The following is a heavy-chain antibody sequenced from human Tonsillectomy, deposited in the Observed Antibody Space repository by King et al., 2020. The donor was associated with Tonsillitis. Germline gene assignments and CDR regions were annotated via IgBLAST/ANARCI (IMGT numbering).Heavy chain of an antibody. CDR3: ASSDCSGGSCYSGGDH. J-gene: IGHJ4*02. CDR1: GGTFSSYA. V-gene: IGHV1-69*01. D-gene: IGHD2-15*01. CDR2: IIPIFGTA. Sequence: VQLVQSGAEVKKPGSSVKVSCKASGGTFSSYAISWVRQAPGQGLEWMGGIIPIFGTANYAQKFQGRVTITADESTSTAYMELSSLRSEDTAVYYCASSDCSGGSCYSGGDHWGQGTLVTVSS.